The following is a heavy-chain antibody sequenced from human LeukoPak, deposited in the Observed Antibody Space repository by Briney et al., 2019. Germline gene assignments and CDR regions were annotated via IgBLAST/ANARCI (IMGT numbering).Heavy chain of an antibody. J-gene: IGHJ6*02. CDR2: IVVGSGNT. V-gene: IGHV1-58*01. D-gene: IGHD2-15*01. Sequence: SVKVSCKASGFTFTSSAVKWVRQARGQRLEWIGWIVVGSGNTNYAQKFQERVTITRDMSTSTAYMELSSLRSEDTAVYYCAAGKCSGGSCYYYYYGMDVWGQGTTVTVSS. CDR1: GFTFTSSA. CDR3: AAGKCSGGSCYYYYYGMDV.